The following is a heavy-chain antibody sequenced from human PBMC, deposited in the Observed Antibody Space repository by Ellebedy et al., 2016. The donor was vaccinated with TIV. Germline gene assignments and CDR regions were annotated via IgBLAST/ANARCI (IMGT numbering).Heavy chain of an antibody. CDR3: AREDDNYFDF. CDR2: IYPSGST. D-gene: IGHD5-24*01. Sequence: SETLSLXXTVSGGSISSGPYYWSWIRQPAGKGLEWLGRIYPSGSTNYNPSLKSRATMSGDTSKNQFSLELSSVTAADTAIYYCAREDDNYFDFWGQGTLITVSS. J-gene: IGHJ4*02. V-gene: IGHV4-61*02. CDR1: GGSISSGPYY.